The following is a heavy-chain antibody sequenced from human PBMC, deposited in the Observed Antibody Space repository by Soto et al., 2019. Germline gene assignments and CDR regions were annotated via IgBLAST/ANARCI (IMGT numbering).Heavy chain of an antibody. CDR1: GYSFTSYG. CDR2: ISAYNGNK. Sequence: QVQLVRSGAEVKKPGASVKVSCKASGYSFTSYGISWVRQAPGQGLEWMGWISAYNGNKKYAQKLQGRVTMTTDTSTSTAYMGLRSLRADDTAGDYCARALGQQLVDYWGQGTLVTVSS. J-gene: IGHJ4*02. V-gene: IGHV1-18*01. D-gene: IGHD6-13*01. CDR3: ARALGQQLVDY.